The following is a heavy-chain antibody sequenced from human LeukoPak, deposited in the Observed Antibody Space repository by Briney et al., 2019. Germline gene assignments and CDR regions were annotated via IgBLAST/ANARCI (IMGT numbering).Heavy chain of an antibody. CDR1: GFTFSSYA. V-gene: IGHV3-23*01. CDR2: ISGSGGST. D-gene: IGHD2-2*01. Sequence: GGSLRLSCAASGFTFSSYAMSWVRQAPGKGLEWVSAISGSGGSTYYADSVKGRFTISRDNSKNTLYLQMNSLRAEDTAVYYCASRSSSLNWYFDLWGRGTLVTVSS. CDR3: ASRSSSLNWYFDL. J-gene: IGHJ2*01.